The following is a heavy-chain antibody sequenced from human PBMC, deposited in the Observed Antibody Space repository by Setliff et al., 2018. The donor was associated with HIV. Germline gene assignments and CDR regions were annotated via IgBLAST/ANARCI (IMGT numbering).Heavy chain of an antibody. CDR2: IYHTGRT. D-gene: IGHD3-22*01. V-gene: IGHV4-39*01. Sequence: SETLSLTCSVSGGSIDNNKYYWTWIRQPPGKGLEWTGSIYHTGRTYYNRSLESRLTISIDTSKNQFSLKLTSVTAADAAMYYCASRIYYYDESRVLREEGFVPWGQGTLVTVSS. J-gene: IGHJ5*02. CDR3: ASRIYYYDESRVLREEGFVP. CDR1: GGSIDNNKYY.